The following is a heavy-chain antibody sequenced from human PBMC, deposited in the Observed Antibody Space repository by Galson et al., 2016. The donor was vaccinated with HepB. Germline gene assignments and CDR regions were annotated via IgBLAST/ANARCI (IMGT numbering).Heavy chain of an antibody. D-gene: IGHD5-18*01. Sequence: SLRLSCAASGFTFSNFALHWVRQAPGRGLEWVAVTSYDGRANYYADSVKGRFIISRDNSKRTLYLQMNSLRAEDTAVYYCARVFGGRGYNYGQFDYWGQGTLVTVS. CDR1: GFTFSNFA. J-gene: IGHJ4*02. CDR2: TSYDGRAN. CDR3: ARVFGGRGYNYGQFDY. V-gene: IGHV3-30*04.